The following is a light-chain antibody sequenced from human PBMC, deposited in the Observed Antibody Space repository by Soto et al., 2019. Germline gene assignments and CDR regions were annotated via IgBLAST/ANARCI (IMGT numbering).Light chain of an antibody. CDR1: SSNIGAGYV. J-gene: IGLJ2*01. Sequence: QSVLTQPPSVSGAPGQRVTISCTGSSSNIGAGYVVHWYQQLPGTAPKLLIYGNSNRPSGVPDRFSGSKSGTSASLAITVLQAEDEADYYCQSYDSSLSGVVFGGGTKVTVL. CDR2: GNS. V-gene: IGLV1-40*01. CDR3: QSYDSSLSGVV.